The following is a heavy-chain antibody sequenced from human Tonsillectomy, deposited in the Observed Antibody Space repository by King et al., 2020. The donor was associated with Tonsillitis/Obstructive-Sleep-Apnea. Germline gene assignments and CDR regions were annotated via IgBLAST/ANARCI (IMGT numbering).Heavy chain of an antibody. D-gene: IGHD5-24*01. V-gene: IGHV1-18*01. CDR1: GYTFTTYG. CDR2: IPAYNGNT. J-gene: IGHJ4*02. CDR3: ARAAEMATIPFDY. Sequence: QLVQSGAEVKKPGASVKVSCEASGYTFTTYGISWVRQAPGQGLEWMGWIPAYNGNTNYAQKLQGRVTITTDTSTSTVYMELRSLRSDDTAGYYCARAAEMATIPFDYWGQGTLVTVSS.